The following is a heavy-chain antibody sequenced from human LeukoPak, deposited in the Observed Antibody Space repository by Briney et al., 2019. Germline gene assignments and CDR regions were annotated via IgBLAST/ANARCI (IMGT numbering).Heavy chain of an antibody. CDR3: ARTGYSSGWYGN. Sequence: SETLSLTCTVSGGSISSSSYYWGWIRQPPGKGLEWIGSIYYSGSTYYNPSLKSRVTISVDTSKNQFSLKLSSVTAADTAVYYCARTGYSSGWYGNWGQGTLVTVSS. J-gene: IGHJ4*02. V-gene: IGHV4-39*07. CDR2: IYYSGST. D-gene: IGHD6-19*01. CDR1: GGSISSSSYY.